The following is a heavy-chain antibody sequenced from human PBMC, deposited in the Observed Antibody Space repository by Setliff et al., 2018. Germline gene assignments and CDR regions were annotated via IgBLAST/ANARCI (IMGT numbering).Heavy chain of an antibody. CDR1: GGTFSDYY. J-gene: IGHJ4*02. CDR2: INHRGST. Sequence: PSETLSLTCAAYGGTFSDYYWTWIRQPPGKGLEWVGEINHRGSTNYNPSLKSRVTMSVDTSKNQFSLNLTSVTAADTAVYYCARASVVHAIAVGYWGQGTLVTVSS. V-gene: IGHV4-34*01. D-gene: IGHD2-15*01. CDR3: ARASVVHAIAVGY.